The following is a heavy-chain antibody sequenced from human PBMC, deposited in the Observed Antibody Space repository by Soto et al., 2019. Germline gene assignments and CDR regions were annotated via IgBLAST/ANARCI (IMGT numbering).Heavy chain of an antibody. Sequence: TLSLTCTVSGGSINSGGYYWSCIRQHPDKGLAWIGNIYYSGSTYYNPSLKSRATISVDTSKNQFSLRLSSVTAADTAVYYCARKYSSRGEFDPWGQGTLVTVS. CDR3: ARKYSSRGEFDP. J-gene: IGHJ5*02. CDR1: GGSINSGGYY. CDR2: IYYSGST. V-gene: IGHV4-31*03. D-gene: IGHD6-6*01.